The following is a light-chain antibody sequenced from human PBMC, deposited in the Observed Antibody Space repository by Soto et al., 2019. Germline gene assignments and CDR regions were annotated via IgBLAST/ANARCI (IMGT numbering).Light chain of an antibody. CDR1: QSVTSSH. CDR2: GAS. J-gene: IGKJ4*01. Sequence: EIVLTQTPGTLSLSPGERATLSCRASQSVTSSHLAWYQQKPGQAPRLLIYGASTRATGIPDRFSGSGSDTDFSLTIRRLDPEDFAMYYCQQRSNWPSLTFGGGTKVEIK. CDR3: QQRSNWPSLT. V-gene: IGKV3D-20*02.